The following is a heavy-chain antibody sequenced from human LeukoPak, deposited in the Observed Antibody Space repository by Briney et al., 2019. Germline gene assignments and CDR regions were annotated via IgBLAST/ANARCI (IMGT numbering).Heavy chain of an antibody. Sequence: LPGGSLRLSCAASGFTFSSYAMSWVRQAPGKGLEWVSAISGSGGSTYYADSVKGRFTISRDNSKNTLYLQMNSLRAEDTAVYYCAKDPTAMVISFVDYWGQGTLVTVSS. CDR1: GFTFSSYA. CDR3: AKDPTAMVISFVDY. V-gene: IGHV3-23*01. J-gene: IGHJ4*02. D-gene: IGHD5-18*01. CDR2: ISGSGGST.